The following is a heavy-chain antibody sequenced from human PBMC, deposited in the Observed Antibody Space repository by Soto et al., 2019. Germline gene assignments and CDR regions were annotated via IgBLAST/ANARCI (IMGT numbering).Heavy chain of an antibody. V-gene: IGHV1-69*02. Sequence: QVQLVQSGAEVKRPGSSVKVSCKASGGTFNFYSINWVRQAPGLGLEWMGRVNPIVSMSNYAQKFQGRVTMTTDKSTSAAYMGLSSLRSEDTTIDYCAGSYGSGYRAFDYWGQGALVTVSS. CDR2: VNPIVSMS. CDR3: AGSYGSGYRAFDY. J-gene: IGHJ4*02. D-gene: IGHD3-10*01. CDR1: GGTFNFYS.